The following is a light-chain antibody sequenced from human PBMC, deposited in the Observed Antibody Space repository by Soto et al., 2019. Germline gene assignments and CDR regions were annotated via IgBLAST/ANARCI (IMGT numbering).Light chain of an antibody. CDR1: QSVNSNY. V-gene: IGKV3-20*01. CDR3: QQYDNSIT. Sequence: EIVLTQSPDTVSLSPGETATLSCRASQSVNSNYLAWYQHKPGQAPRLLIYGASSRATGIPDRFSGSGSGTGFSLTISRLEPEDFAVFYCQQYDNSITFGQGTRLEIE. CDR2: GAS. J-gene: IGKJ5*01.